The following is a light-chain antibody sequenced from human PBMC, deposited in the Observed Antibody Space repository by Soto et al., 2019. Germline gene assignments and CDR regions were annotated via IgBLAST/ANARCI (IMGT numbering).Light chain of an antibody. Sequence: QSVLTQPPSVSGAPGQRVTISCTGSSSNIGAGYDVPWYQQLPGTAPKLLIYGNSNRPSGVPDRFSDSKSGTSASLAISGLEAEDEGDYYCQCYGSSLSVVFGGGTKLTVL. CDR2: GNS. CDR1: SSNIGAGYD. J-gene: IGLJ2*01. V-gene: IGLV1-40*01. CDR3: QCYGSSLSVV.